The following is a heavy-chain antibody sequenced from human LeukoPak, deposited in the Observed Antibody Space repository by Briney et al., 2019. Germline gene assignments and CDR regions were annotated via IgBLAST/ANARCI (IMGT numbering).Heavy chain of an antibody. J-gene: IGHJ4*02. V-gene: IGHV3-48*03. CDR2: ISSGGSTI. Sequence: TGVSLRLSCAAPGFTFSSYAMSWVRQAPGKGLEWVSYISSGGSTIYYADSVKGRFTISRDNAKNSLYLEMNSLRAEDTAVYYCARYLIAADYWCQGTLVTVSS. CDR3: ARYLIAADY. CDR1: GFTFSSYA. D-gene: IGHD6-13*01.